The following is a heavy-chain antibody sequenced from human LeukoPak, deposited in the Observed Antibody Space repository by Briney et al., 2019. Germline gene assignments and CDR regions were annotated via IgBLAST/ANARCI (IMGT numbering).Heavy chain of an antibody. CDR1: GFTFSSYW. Sequence: KPGGPLRLSCAASGFTFSSYWMSWVRQAPGKGLEWVANIKQDGSEKYYVDSVKGRFTISRDNAKNSLYLQMNSLRAEDTAVYYCARVMVLDFDWLLSDLDYWGQGTLVTVSS. CDR3: ARVMVLDFDWLLSDLDY. CDR2: IKQDGSEK. V-gene: IGHV3-7*04. D-gene: IGHD3-9*01. J-gene: IGHJ4*02.